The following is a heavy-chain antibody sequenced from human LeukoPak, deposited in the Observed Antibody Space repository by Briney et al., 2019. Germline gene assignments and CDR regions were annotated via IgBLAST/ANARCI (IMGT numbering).Heavy chain of an antibody. J-gene: IGHJ4*02. CDR1: GGSFSSYA. D-gene: IGHD6-19*01. CDR2: INPNSGGT. Sequence: ASVKVSCKASGGSFSSYAISWVRQAPGQGLEWMGWINPNSGGTNYAQKFQGWVTMTRDTSISTAYLELSRLTSNDTAVYYCARDFASGWNFDYWGQGTLVTVSS. V-gene: IGHV1-2*04. CDR3: ARDFASGWNFDY.